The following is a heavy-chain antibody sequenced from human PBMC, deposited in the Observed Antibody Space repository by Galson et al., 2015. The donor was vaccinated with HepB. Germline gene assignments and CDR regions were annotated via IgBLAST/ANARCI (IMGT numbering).Heavy chain of an antibody. CDR2: IYWDDDK. Sequence: PALVKPTQTLTLTCTFSGFSLSTSGVGVGWIRQPPGKALEWLALIYWDDDKRYSPSLKSRLTITKDTSKNQVVLTMTNMDPVDTATYYCALITTGGDAFDIWGQGTMVTVSS. J-gene: IGHJ3*02. D-gene: IGHD1-1*01. CDR1: GFSLSTSGVG. CDR3: ALITTGGDAFDI. V-gene: IGHV2-5*02.